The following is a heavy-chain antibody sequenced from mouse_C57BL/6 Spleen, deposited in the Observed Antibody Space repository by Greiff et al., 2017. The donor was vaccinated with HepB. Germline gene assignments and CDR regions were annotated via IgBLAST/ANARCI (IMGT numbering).Heavy chain of an antibody. J-gene: IGHJ4*01. CDR2: IWRGGST. CDR3: AKNNYGSRGDYYAMDY. Sequence: QVQLQQSGPGLVQPSQSLSITCTVSGFSLTSYGVHWVRQSPGKGLEWLGVIWRGGSTDYNAAFMSRLSITKDNSKSQVFFKMNSLQADDTAIYYCAKNNYGSRGDYYAMDYWGQGTSVTVSS. D-gene: IGHD1-1*01. CDR1: GFSLTSYG. V-gene: IGHV2-5*01.